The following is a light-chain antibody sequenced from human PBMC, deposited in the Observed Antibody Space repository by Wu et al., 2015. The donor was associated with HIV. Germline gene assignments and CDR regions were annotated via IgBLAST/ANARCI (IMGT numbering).Light chain of an antibody. Sequence: ETVLTQSPATLSFSPGERATLSCRASQSVTYALAWYQQKRGQPPRLLIYDASNRATGISDRFSGGGFVTDFTLTIRSLEPEDSAVYYCQQHYKWPLTFGQGTRLEIK. CDR2: DAS. V-gene: IGKV3-11*01. CDR1: QSVTYA. J-gene: IGKJ5*01. CDR3: QQHYKWPLT.